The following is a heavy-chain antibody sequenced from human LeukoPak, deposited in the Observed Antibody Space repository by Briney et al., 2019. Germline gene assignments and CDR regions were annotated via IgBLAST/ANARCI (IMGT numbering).Heavy chain of an antibody. J-gene: IGHJ4*01. D-gene: IGHD6-19*01. CDR1: GYIFTRYA. V-gene: IGHV1-3*01. CDR2: INAANGKT. CDR3: ARDIAVSGTCDC. Sequence: ASVKVSCKASGYIFTRYAMHWVRQAPGQRPEWVGWINAANGKTNYAQKFQGRVTISRDTSASTAYMELSSLTSEDTAVYYCARDIAVSGTCDCWGHGTLVTVS.